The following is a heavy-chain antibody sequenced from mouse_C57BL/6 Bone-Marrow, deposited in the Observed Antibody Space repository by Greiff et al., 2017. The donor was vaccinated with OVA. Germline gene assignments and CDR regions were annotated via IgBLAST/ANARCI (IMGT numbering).Heavy chain of an antibody. CDR1: GFTFSDYG. V-gene: IGHV5-17*01. J-gene: IGHJ2*01. CDR3: ARSNCDYYDY. Sequence: EVQLVESGGGLVKPGGSLKLSCAASGFTFSDYGMHWVRQAPEKGLEWVAYISSGSSTIYYADTVKGRFTITRDNAKNTLFLQMTSRRSEDAAMYYCARSNCDYYDYWDQGTTLTVSS. CDR2: ISSGSSTI. D-gene: IGHD2-5*01.